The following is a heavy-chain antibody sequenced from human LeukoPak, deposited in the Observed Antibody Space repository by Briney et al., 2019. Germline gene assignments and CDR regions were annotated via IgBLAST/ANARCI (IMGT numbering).Heavy chain of an antibody. D-gene: IGHD3-3*01. CDR1: GGSISSSSYY. V-gene: IGHV4-39*07. Sequence: PSETLSLTCTVSGGSISSSSYYWGWIRQPPGKGLEWIGSIYYSGSTYYNPSLKSRVTISVDTSKNQFSLKLSYVTAADTAVYYCASDYDFWSGYHINGRFDYWGQGTLVTVSS. CDR3: ASDYDFWSGYHINGRFDY. CDR2: IYYSGST. J-gene: IGHJ4*02.